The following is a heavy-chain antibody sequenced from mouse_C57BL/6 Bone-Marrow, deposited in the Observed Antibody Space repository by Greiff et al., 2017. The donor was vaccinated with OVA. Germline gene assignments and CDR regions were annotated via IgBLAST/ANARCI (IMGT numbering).Heavy chain of an antibody. CDR3: AVLGRGFAY. CDR2: IRLKSDNYAT. V-gene: IGHV6-3*01. CDR1: GFTFSNYW. Sequence: DVMLVESGGGLVQPGGSMKLSCVASGFTFSNYWMNWVRQSPEKGLEWVAQIRLKSDNYATHYAESVKGRFTISRDDSKSSVYLQMNNLRAEDTGIYYCAVLGRGFAYWGQGTLVTVSA. J-gene: IGHJ3*01.